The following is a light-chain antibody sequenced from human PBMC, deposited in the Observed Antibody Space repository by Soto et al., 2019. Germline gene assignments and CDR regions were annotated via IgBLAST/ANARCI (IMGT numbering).Light chain of an antibody. Sequence: DIQMTQTPSSLSASVGDSINLTCRASQSISSYLNWYQQKQGKAPKLLIYAASSLQSGVPSRFSGSGSGTDFTLTISSLQPEDFATYYCQQSYSTPITCGQGTRLENK. J-gene: IGKJ5*01. V-gene: IGKV1-39*01. CDR2: AAS. CDR1: QSISSY. CDR3: QQSYSTPIT.